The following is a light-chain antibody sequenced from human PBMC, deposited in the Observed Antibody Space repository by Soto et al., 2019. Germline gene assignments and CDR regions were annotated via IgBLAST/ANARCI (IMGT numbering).Light chain of an antibody. V-gene: IGKV3-11*01. Sequence: EIVMTQSPATLSVSPGARAPLSCRARQSVSSNLAWYQQKPGQAPRLLIYDASNRATGIPARFSGSGSGTDFTLTISSLEPEDFAVYYCQQRSNWPPEITFGQGTRLEIK. CDR1: QSVSSN. CDR3: QQRSNWPPEIT. CDR2: DAS. J-gene: IGKJ5*01.